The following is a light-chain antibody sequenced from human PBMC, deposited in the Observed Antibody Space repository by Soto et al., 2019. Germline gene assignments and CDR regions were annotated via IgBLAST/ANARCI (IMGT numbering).Light chain of an antibody. CDR3: SSYADNNRV. CDR2: EVT. V-gene: IGLV2-8*01. Sequence: QSALTQPPSPSGAPGGSVTISCTGNSCDVCAYNYVSWYQQYPAKAPKLIIYEVTKRPSGVPDRFSGSKSGNTASLTVSGLQAEDEADYYCSSYADNNRVFGTGTKVTVL. CDR1: SCDVCAYNY. J-gene: IGLJ1*01.